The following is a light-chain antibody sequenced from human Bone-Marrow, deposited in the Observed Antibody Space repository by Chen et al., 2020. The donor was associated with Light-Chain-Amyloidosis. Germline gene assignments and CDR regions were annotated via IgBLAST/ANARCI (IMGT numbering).Light chain of an antibody. CDR3: QSADSSGTYEVI. CDR2: IDT. Sequence: YELTHTPSVSVSPGQTARITCSGDDLPTKYAYWYQQKPGQAPVLVIHIDTERPSGISERFTGSSSGTTATLTISGVNAEDEADYHGQSADSSGTYEVIFGGGTKLTVL. J-gene: IGLJ2*01. CDR1: DLPTKY. V-gene: IGLV3-25*03.